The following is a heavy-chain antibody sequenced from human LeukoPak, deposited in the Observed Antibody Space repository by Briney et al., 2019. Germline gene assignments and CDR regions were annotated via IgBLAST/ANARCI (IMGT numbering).Heavy chain of an antibody. J-gene: IGHJ4*02. Sequence: PGGSLRLSCAASGFTFSTYAMHWVRRAPGKGLEWVAVIWPDGSKKYYADSVKGRFAISRENSKNTVYLQMNDLRPEDTALYFCAKISSSAESNFDYWGQGTLLTVSS. CDR1: GFTFSTYA. V-gene: IGHV3-33*06. CDR3: AKISSSAESNFDY. D-gene: IGHD6-25*01. CDR2: IWPDGSKK.